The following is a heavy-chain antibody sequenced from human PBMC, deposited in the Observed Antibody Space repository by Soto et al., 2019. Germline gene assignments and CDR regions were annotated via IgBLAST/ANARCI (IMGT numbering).Heavy chain of an antibody. J-gene: IGHJ3*02. D-gene: IGHD3-3*01. CDR3: ARVRSIFGVDDAFDI. CDR1: GYTFTGYY. V-gene: IGHV1-2*04. CDR2: INPNSGGT. Sequence: ASVKVSCKASGYTFTGYYMHWVRQAPGQGLEWMGWINPNSGGTNYAQKFQGWATMTRDTSISTAYMELSRLRSDDTAVYYCARVRSIFGVDDAFDIWGQGTMVTVSS.